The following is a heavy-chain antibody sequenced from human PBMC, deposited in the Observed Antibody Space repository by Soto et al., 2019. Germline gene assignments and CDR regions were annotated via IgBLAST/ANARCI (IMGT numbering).Heavy chain of an antibody. CDR2: IIPIFGTA. V-gene: IGHV1-69*13. CDR1: GGTFSSYA. CDR3: ARGGDDYDILTGYPTVPYYYGMDV. J-gene: IGHJ6*02. Sequence: GASVKVSCKASGGTFSSYAISWVRQAPGQGLEWMGGIIPIFGTANYAQKFQGRVTITADESTSTAYMELSSLRSEDTAVYYCARGGDDYDILTGYPTVPYYYGMDVWGQGTTVTVSS. D-gene: IGHD3-9*01.